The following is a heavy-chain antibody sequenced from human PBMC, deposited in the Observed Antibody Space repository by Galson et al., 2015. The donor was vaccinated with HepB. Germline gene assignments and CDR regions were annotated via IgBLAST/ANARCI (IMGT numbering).Heavy chain of an antibody. CDR2: IIPLFGTA. J-gene: IGHJ4*02. V-gene: IGHV1-46*01. CDR1: GYTFTSYY. Sequence: SVKVSCKASGYTFTSYYMHWVRQAPGQGLEWIGGIIPLFGTANYAHIFQGRVTITRDTSASTAYMELSSLRSEDTAVYYCARVRCSSTSCYRSPFDYWGQGTLVTVSS. D-gene: IGHD2-2*02. CDR3: ARVRCSSTSCYRSPFDY.